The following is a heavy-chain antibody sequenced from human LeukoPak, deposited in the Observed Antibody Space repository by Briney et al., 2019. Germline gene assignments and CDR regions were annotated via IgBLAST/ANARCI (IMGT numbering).Heavy chain of an antibody. D-gene: IGHD3-10*01. J-gene: IGHJ6*02. CDR3: ARQLLWFGEPRGMDV. CDR2: IYPGDSDT. CDR1: GYSFTSYW. V-gene: IGHV5-51*01. Sequence: GESLKISCKGSGYSFTSYWIGWVRQVPGKGLEWMGTIYPGDSDTRYSPSFQGQVTISADKSISTAYLQWSSLKASDTAMYYCARQLLWFGEPRGMDVWGQGTTVTVSS.